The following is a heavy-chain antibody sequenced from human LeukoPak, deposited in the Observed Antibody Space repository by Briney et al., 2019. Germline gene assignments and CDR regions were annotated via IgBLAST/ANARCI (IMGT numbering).Heavy chain of an antibody. CDR3: ARSYHDILTGAYYYYGMDV. CDR2: IDPSDSYT. V-gene: IGHV5-10-1*01. Sequence: GKSLKISCKGSGYSFTSYWISWVRQMPGKGLEWMGRIDPSDSYTNYSPSFQGHVTISADKSISTAYLQWSSLKASDTAMYYCARSYHDILTGAYYYYGMDVWGQGTTVTVSS. J-gene: IGHJ6*02. CDR1: GYSFTSYW. D-gene: IGHD3-9*01.